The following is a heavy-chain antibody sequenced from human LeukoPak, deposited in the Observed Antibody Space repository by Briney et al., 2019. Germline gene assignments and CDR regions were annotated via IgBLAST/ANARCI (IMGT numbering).Heavy chain of an antibody. CDR3: ARAHSSSSPELY. D-gene: IGHD6-13*01. V-gene: IGHV4-59*01. CDR1: GGSISTYY. CDR2: IYYSGST. Sequence: KASETLSLTCTVSGGSISTYYWSWIRQPPGKGLEWIGYIYYSGSTNYNPSLKSRVTISVDTSKNQFSLNLTSETAADTAVYYCARAHSSSSPELYWGQGTLVTVSS. J-gene: IGHJ4*02.